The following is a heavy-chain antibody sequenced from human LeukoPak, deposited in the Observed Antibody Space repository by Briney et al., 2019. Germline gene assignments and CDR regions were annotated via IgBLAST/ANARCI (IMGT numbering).Heavy chain of an antibody. Sequence: ASVKVSCKASGYTFTSYGISWVRQAPGQGLEWMGWTSAYNGNTNYAQKLQGRVTMTTDTSTRTAYMELRSLRSDDTAVYYCARDLGYCSSTSCYHEAFDIWGQGTMVTVSS. V-gene: IGHV1-18*01. CDR2: TSAYNGNT. CDR3: ARDLGYCSSTSCYHEAFDI. D-gene: IGHD2-2*01. CDR1: GYTFTSYG. J-gene: IGHJ3*02.